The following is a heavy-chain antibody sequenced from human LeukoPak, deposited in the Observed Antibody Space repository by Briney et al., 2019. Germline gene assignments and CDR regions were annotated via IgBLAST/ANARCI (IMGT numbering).Heavy chain of an antibody. J-gene: IGHJ4*02. V-gene: IGHV3-23*01. D-gene: IGHD4-17*01. CDR3: AKDFEGFTVTSPY. Sequence: GGSLRLSCAASGFTFSSYAMSWVRQAPGKGLEWVSAISGSGGSTYYADSVKGGFTISRDNSKNTLYLQMNSLRAEDTAVYYCAKDFEGFTVTSPYWGQGTLVTVSS. CDR1: GFTFSSYA. CDR2: ISGSGGST.